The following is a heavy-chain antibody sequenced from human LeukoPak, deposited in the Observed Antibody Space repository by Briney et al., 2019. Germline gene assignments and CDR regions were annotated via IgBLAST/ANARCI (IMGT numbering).Heavy chain of an antibody. V-gene: IGHV4-39*02. CDR2: IYYSGST. CDR1: GDSISSNTYY. D-gene: IGHD2-15*01. J-gene: IGHJ4*02. Sequence: SETLSLTCTVSGDSISSNTYYWGWIRQPPGKGLEWIGSIYYSGSTYYNASLKSRVSISVDTSKNQFSLKLNSVTAADTAVYYCVREILYCSGGSCYRGPFDNWGQGTLVTVSA. CDR3: VREILYCSGGSCYRGPFDN.